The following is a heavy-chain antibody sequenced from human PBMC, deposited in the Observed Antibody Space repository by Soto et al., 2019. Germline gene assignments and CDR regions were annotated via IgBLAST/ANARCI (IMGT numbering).Heavy chain of an antibody. CDR3: ARSQGGSSSLDIYYYYYYGMDV. Sequence: QVQLVQSGDEVKKPGSSVKVSCKAPGGTFSSYAISWVRQAPGQGLEWMGGIIPIFGTAKYAQKFQGRVTITADESTSTGYMELSSLRSEDTAVYYCARSQGGSSSLDIYYYYYYGMDVCGQGTTVTVSS. J-gene: IGHJ6*02. V-gene: IGHV1-69*01. D-gene: IGHD2-15*01. CDR2: IIPIFGTA. CDR1: GGTFSSYA.